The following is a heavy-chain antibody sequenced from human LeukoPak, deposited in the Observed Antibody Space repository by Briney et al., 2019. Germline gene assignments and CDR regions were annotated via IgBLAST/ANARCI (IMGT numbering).Heavy chain of an antibody. D-gene: IGHD1-7*01. CDR3: AKDDSGWNYAWHLGL. CDR1: GFTFSSYA. V-gene: IGHV3-23*01. CDR2: ISGSGGST. J-gene: IGHJ2*01. Sequence: GXSLRLSCAASGFTFSSYAMSWVRQAPGKGLEWVSVISGSGGSTYYADSVKGRFTISRDNSKNTLYLQMNSLRAEDTATYYCAKDDSGWNYAWHLGLWGRGTQVTVSS.